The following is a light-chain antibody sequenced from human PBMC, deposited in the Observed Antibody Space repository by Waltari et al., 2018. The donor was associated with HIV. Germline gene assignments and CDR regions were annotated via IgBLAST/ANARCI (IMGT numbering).Light chain of an antibody. Sequence: SFELTQPPSVSVSPGQTATIACSGNPLTRGSPYWYRQKSGQAPELVLYEDTKRPSVIPERFRGSRSGTTATLTISGAQVEDEGDYYCYSTDSSDSHRGVFGTGT. CDR1: PLTRGS. CDR2: EDT. J-gene: IGLJ1*01. V-gene: IGLV3-10*01. CDR3: YSTDSSDSHRGV.